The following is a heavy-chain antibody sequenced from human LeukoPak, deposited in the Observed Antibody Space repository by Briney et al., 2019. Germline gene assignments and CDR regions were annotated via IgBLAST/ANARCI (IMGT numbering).Heavy chain of an antibody. Sequence: GGSLRLSCAASGFTFNNYAMSWVRQAPGKGLEWVSAILGSGRSAYYADSVKGRFTISRDNPKNSLFLQMNSLRVEDTALYYCSKWGDYDVLTGYYDSDFWGQGTLVTVSA. J-gene: IGHJ4*02. CDR3: SKWGDYDVLTGYYDSDF. V-gene: IGHV3-23*01. CDR2: ILGSGRSA. CDR1: GFTFNNYA. D-gene: IGHD3-9*01.